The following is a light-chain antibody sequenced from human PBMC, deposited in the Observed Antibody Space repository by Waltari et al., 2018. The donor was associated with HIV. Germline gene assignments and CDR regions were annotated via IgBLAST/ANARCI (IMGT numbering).Light chain of an antibody. J-gene: IGLJ2*01. Sequence: QSALTQPASVSGSPGQSITIHCTATSSDGGSSNLVSWYQQHPGKAPKLTIYEVSTRPSGVSNRFHGSKSGNTASLTISGLQAEDEADYYCCSYAGTSTYVAFGGGTKLTVL. V-gene: IGLV2-23*02. CDR2: EVS. CDR3: CSYAGTSTYVA. CDR1: SSDGGSSNL.